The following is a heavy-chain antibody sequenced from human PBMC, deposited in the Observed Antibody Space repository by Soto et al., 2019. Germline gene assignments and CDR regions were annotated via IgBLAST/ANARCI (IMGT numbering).Heavy chain of an antibody. CDR3: ARDGYDSSGYYFDY. J-gene: IGHJ4*02. D-gene: IGHD3-22*01. Sequence: GGSLRLSCAASGFTFSSYAMHWVRQAPGKGLEWVAVISYDGSNKYYADSVKGRFTISRDNSKDTLYLQMNSLRAEDTAVYYCARDGYDSSGYYFDYWGQGTLVTVSS. CDR2: ISYDGSNK. V-gene: IGHV3-30-3*01. CDR1: GFTFSSYA.